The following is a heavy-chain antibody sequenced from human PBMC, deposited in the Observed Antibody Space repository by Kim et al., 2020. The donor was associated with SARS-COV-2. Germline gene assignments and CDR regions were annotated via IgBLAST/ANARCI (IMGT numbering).Heavy chain of an antibody. V-gene: IGHV4-39*07. CDR3: ACNVGSTPDYYFDY. J-gene: IGHJ4*02. Sequence: YQPSLKSRVTRSGDTSKNQFSLNMRSVTSADTAVYYCACNVGSTPDYYFDYWGRGALVTVSS. D-gene: IGHD1-26*01.